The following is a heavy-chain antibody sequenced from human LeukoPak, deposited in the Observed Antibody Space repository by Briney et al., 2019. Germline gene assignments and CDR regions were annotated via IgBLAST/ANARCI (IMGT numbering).Heavy chain of an antibody. J-gene: IGHJ3*02. D-gene: IGHD6-6*01. V-gene: IGHV4-59*01. CDR1: GGSISSYY. Sequence: SETLSLTCTVSGGSISSYYWSWIRQPPGKGLEWIGYIYYSGSTNYNPSLKSRVTISVDTSKNQFSLKLSSVTAADTAVYYCARVRKAARTAFDIWGQGTMVTVSS. CDR3: ARVRKAARTAFDI. CDR2: IYYSGST.